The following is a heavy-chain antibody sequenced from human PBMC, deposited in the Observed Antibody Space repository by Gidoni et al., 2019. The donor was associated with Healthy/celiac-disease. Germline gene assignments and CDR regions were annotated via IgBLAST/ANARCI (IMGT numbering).Heavy chain of an antibody. V-gene: IGHV3-15*01. CDR3: TTVGSSWYHYFDY. J-gene: IGHJ4*02. CDR2: IKSKTDGGTT. D-gene: IGHD6-13*01. CDR1: GLTFGTAW. Sequence: EFHLVGSGGGLVRPGGSLSLPCASSGLTFGTAWMSWVRQAPGKGLEWVGRIKSKTDGGTTDYAAPVKGRFTISRDDSKNTLYLQMNSLKTEDTAVYYCTTVGSSWYHYFDYWGQGTLVTVSS.